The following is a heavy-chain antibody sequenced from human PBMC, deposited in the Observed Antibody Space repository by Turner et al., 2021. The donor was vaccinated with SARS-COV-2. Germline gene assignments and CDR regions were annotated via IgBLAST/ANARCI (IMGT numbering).Heavy chain of an antibody. CDR1: GFTFSSYS. D-gene: IGHD6-19*01. CDR3: ARDLGSIAVAN. V-gene: IGHV3-48*01. Sequence: EVQLVESGGGLVQPGGSLRLSCAASGFTFSSYSMNWVRQAPGKGLEWVSYICSSSSTKYYAASVKGRITISRDNDKNSLYLQMNSLRAEDTAVYYCARDLGSIAVANWGQGTLVTVSS. J-gene: IGHJ4*02. CDR2: ICSSSSTK.